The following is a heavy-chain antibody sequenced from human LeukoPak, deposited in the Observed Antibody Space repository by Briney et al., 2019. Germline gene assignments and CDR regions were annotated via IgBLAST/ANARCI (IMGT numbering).Heavy chain of an antibody. Sequence: ASVKVSCKVSGYTLTELSMHWVRQAPGKGLEWMGGFDPEDGETIYAQKFQGRVTMTEDTSTDTAYMELSSLRSEDMAVYYCATALTITGTPNYYYYMDVWGKGTTVTVSS. V-gene: IGHV1-24*01. CDR2: FDPEDGET. J-gene: IGHJ6*03. D-gene: IGHD1-20*01. CDR3: ATALTITGTPNYYYYMDV. CDR1: GYTLTELS.